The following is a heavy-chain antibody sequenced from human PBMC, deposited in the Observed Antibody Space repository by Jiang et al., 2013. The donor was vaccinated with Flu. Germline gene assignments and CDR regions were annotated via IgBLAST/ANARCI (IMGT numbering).Heavy chain of an antibody. CDR3: ARESSYYDSRADHYPFDI. Sequence: SGAEVKKPGASVKVSCKPSGYPFTLYAIHWVRQAPGQRLEWMGWINAGNGDTKFSQKFQGRVTITRDTSATTAYMEPSSLRSEDTAVYYCARESSYYDSRADHYPFDIWGQGTMVTVSS. CDR2: INAGNGDT. V-gene: IGHV1-3*01. CDR1: GYPFTLYA. J-gene: IGHJ3*02. D-gene: IGHD3-22*01.